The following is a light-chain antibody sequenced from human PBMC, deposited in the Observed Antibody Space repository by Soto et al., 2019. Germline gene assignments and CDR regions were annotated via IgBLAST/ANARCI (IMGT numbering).Light chain of an antibody. Sequence: DIQMTQSPSSLSASVGDRVTITCRATQGISNYLALYQQKPGKVPKLLIYAASTLQSGVPSRFSGSRSGTDFTLTISSLQPEDVATYYCQKYISAPFTFGPGTNVHIK. CDR3: QKYISAPFT. V-gene: IGKV1-27*01. CDR1: QGISNY. CDR2: AAS. J-gene: IGKJ3*01.